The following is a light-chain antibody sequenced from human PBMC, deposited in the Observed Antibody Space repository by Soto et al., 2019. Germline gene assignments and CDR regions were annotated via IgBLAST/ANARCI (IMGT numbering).Light chain of an antibody. CDR2: EAS. V-gene: IGKV3-20*01. CDR1: ESVTSTY. CDR3: QQYFNSPYMYT. J-gene: IGKJ2*01. Sequence: DIVLTQSPGILSLSPGDRATLSCRSSESVTSTYLAWYQQKRGQAPRLLIYEASSRASGIPDRFSGSGSGQDFTLTISKVEPEDVAVYYCQQYFNSPYMYTFGQGTVLEI.